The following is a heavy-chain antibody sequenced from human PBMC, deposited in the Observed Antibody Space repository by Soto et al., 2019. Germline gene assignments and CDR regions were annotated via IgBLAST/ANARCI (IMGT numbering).Heavy chain of an antibody. CDR3: AKTTDGWFSAFEI. J-gene: IGHJ3*02. V-gene: IGHV3-23*01. CDR2: ISGSGTTA. Sequence: GGSLRLSWAASGVIFSSYAISWVRQAPGKGLEWVSAISGSGTTAYYADSVKGRFTFSRDNSKKTMYLQMSSLRAEDTAVYYCAKTTDGWFSAFEIWGQGTMVTVSS. D-gene: IGHD3-10*01. CDR1: GVIFSSYA.